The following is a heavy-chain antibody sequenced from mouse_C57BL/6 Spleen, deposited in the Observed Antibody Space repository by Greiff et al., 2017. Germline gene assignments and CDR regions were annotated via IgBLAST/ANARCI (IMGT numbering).Heavy chain of an antibody. CDR1: GYTFTSYW. J-gene: IGHJ2*01. CDR3: ARGNSFDY. Sequence: VQLQQPGAELVKPGASVKLSCKASGYTFTSYWMQWVKQRPGQGLEWIGEIDPSDSYTNYNQKFKGKATLTVDTSSSTAYMQLSSLTSEDSAVYYCARGNSFDYWGQGTTLTVYS. CDR2: IDPSDSYT. V-gene: IGHV1-50*01.